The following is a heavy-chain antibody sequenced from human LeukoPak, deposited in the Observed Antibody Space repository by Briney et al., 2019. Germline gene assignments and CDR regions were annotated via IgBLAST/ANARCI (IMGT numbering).Heavy chain of an antibody. D-gene: IGHD6-13*01. J-gene: IGHJ4*02. Sequence: GGSLRLSCAASGFTFSSYEMNWVRQAPGKGLEWVSYISSSGSTIYYADSVRGRFSISRDNAKNSLYLQMNSLRAEDPAVYYCARARGAAATYIDYWGQGTLVTVSS. V-gene: IGHV3-48*03. CDR2: ISSSGSTI. CDR1: GFTFSSYE. CDR3: ARARGAAATYIDY.